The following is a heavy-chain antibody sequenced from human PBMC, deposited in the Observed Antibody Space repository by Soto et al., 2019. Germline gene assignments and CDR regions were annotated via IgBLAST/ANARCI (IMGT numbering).Heavy chain of an antibody. CDR3: AKATRGYEIDS. J-gene: IGHJ4*02. CDR2: VSYDGDTE. CDR1: GFIFSGYA. D-gene: IGHD5-12*01. Sequence: QAQLVESGGGVVQPGRSLRLSCAASGFIFSGYAMHWVRQSPGKGLEWVAVVSYDGDTEYYADSVKGRFTISRDNSQNTLYLQMNSLRTEDAAIYYCAKATRGYEIDSWGQGTLVTVSS. V-gene: IGHV3-30-3*01.